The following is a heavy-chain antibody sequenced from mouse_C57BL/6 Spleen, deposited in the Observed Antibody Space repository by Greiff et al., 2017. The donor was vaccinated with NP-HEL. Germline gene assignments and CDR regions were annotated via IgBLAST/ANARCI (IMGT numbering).Heavy chain of an antibody. V-gene: IGHV5-12*01. Sequence: EVQVVESGGGLVQPGGSLKLSCAASGFTFSDYYMYWVRQTPEKRLEWVAYISNGGGSTYYPDTVKGRFTISRDNAKNTLYLQMSRLKSEDTAMYYCARHYGGYFDYWGQGTTLTVSS. CDR3: ARHYGGYFDY. CDR2: ISNGGGST. CDR1: GFTFSDYY. J-gene: IGHJ2*01. D-gene: IGHD1-1*02.